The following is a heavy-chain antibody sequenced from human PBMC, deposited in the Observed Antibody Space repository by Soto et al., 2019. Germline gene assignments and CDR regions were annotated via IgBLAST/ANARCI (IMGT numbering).Heavy chain of an antibody. CDR3: ARVMGIAAASDAFDI. V-gene: IGHV1-69*06. CDR2: IIPIFGTA. CDR1: GGTFSSYA. Sequence: AASVKVSCKASGGTFSSYAISWVRQAPGQGLEWMGGIIPIFGTANYAQKFQGRVTITADKSTSTAYMELSSLRSEDTAVYYCARVMGIAAASDAFDIWGQGTMVTV. J-gene: IGHJ3*02. D-gene: IGHD6-13*01.